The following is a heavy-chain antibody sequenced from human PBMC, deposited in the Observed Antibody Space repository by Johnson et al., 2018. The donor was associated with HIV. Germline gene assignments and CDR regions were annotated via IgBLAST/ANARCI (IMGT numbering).Heavy chain of an antibody. J-gene: IGHJ3*02. Sequence: EVQLVESGGGLVQPGGSLRLSCAASGFTFSSYWMSWVRQAPGKGLEWVANIKQDGSEKYYVDAVKGRLIISRDNVNNSVYLQMNSLRGEDTAVYYCARDTYSHRLTVTESGFDIWGQGTMVTVSS. CDR3: ARDTYSHRLTVTESGFDI. CDR1: GFTFSSYW. V-gene: IGHV3-7*03. CDR2: IKQDGSEK. D-gene: IGHD4-11*01.